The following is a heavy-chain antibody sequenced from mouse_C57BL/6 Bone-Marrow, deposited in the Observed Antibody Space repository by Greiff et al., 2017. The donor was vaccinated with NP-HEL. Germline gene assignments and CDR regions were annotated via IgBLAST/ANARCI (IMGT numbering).Heavy chain of an antibody. J-gene: IGHJ4*01. CDR1: GFSLTSYG. Sequence: VKLMESGPGLVAPSQSLSITCTVSGFSLTSYGVDWVRPSPGKGLEWLGVIWGVGSTNYNSALKSRLSISKDNSKSQVFLKMNSLQTDDTAMYYCASELGDAMDYWGQGTSVTVSS. CDR3: ASELGDAMDY. CDR2: IWGVGST. D-gene: IGHD4-1*01. V-gene: IGHV2-6*01.